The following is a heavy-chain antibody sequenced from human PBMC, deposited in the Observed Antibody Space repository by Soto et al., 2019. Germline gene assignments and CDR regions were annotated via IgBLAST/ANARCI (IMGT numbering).Heavy chain of an antibody. CDR1: GYTFTSYD. V-gene: IGHV1-8*01. J-gene: IGHJ6*03. CDR2: MNPNSGNT. D-gene: IGHD3-10*01. CDR3: ARGNLAPYYYGSGSSKRGGYYSYMDV. Sequence: ASVKVSCKASGYTFTSYDSNWVRQATGQGREWMGWMNPNSGNTGYAQKFQGRVTMTRNTSISTAYMELSSLRSEDTAVYYCARGNLAPYYYGSGSSKRGGYYSYMDVWGKGTTVTVSS.